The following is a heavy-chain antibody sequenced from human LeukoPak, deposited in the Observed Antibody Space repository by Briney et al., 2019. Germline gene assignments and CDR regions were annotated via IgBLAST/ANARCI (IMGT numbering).Heavy chain of an antibody. CDR3: ARHRGTDSSSWYYFDY. V-gene: IGHV4-39*01. J-gene: IGHJ4*02. CDR1: GCSITSSNFY. CDR2: IYYSGST. Sequence: PSETLSLTCTASGCSITSSNFYWGWIPPPQGKGLEWIGSIYYSGSTFQHPSLKSRVTISVDSSKNQFSLWLSSVSAADTALYYCARHRGTDSSSWYYFDYWGEGTLVTVSS. D-gene: IGHD6-13*01.